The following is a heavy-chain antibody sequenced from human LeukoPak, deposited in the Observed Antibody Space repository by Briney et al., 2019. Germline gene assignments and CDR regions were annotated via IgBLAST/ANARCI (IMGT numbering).Heavy chain of an antibody. CDR3: ARGVFDSGAYSHDAFDV. J-gene: IGHJ3*01. CDR2: TYSTESP. D-gene: IGHD3-22*01. Sequence: GGSLRLSCAASGFTVSGSYFHWLRQAPGKGLEWVSATYSTESPYYPDSVRGRFTVSRDNSKNTVSLEMNNVGAEDTAVYYCARGVFDSGAYSHDAFDVWGRGTMVIVSS. V-gene: IGHV3-53*01. CDR1: GFTVSGSY.